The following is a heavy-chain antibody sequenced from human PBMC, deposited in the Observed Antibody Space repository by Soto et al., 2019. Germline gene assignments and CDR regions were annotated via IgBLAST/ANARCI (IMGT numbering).Heavy chain of an antibody. Sequence: PGGSLRLSCTASGFNTRFYSMSWVRQTPGKGLEWVAALSRCGGATYYADSVRGRFTISRDASKDTLFLQMSNLRAEDTALYYCARGVDIVATISAFDIWGQGTMVTVSS. V-gene: IGHV3-23*01. CDR3: ARGVDIVATISAFDI. CDR2: LSRCGGAT. J-gene: IGHJ3*02. D-gene: IGHD5-12*01. CDR1: GFNTRFYS.